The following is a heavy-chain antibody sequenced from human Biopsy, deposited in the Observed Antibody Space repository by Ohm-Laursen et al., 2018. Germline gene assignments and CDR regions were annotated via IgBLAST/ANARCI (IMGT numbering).Heavy chain of an antibody. Sequence: SLRLSCAASGFTFSSYAMTWFRQAPGKGQEWVSTISGNSDIIYDTDSVKGRFTISRDNSKNTLYLQMNSLRADDTAVYYCALAAAQTVTHFDYWGQGTLVTVSS. J-gene: IGHJ4*02. CDR1: GFTFSSYA. V-gene: IGHV3-23*01. D-gene: IGHD4-17*01. CDR3: ALAAAQTVTHFDY. CDR2: ISGNSDII.